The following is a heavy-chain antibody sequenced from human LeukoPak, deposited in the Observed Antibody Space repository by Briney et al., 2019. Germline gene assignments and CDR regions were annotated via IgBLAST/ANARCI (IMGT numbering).Heavy chain of an antibody. CDR1: GFTFSSYG. D-gene: IGHD4-17*01. J-gene: IGHJ4*02. Sequence: GGSLRLSCAASGFTFSSYGMHWVRQAPGKGLEWVAVIWYDGSNKYYADSVKGRFTISRDNSKNTLYLQMNSLRAEDTAVYYCARSDYGDYLFDYWGQGTLVTVSS. CDR3: ARSDYGDYLFDY. CDR2: IWYDGSNK. V-gene: IGHV3-33*01.